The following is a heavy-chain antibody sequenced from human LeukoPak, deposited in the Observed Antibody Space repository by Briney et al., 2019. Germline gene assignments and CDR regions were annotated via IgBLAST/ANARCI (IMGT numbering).Heavy chain of an antibody. J-gene: IGHJ4*02. Sequence: GGSLRLSCEAFGVTFSNYAMNWVRQAPGKGLEWVSVISGTGTGTYYADSVRGRFTISRDNSKNTLYLQMTNLRAKDTAIYYCAKDRALLPVTTYNFDFWGQGTLVTVSS. CDR1: GVTFSNYA. V-gene: IGHV3-23*01. CDR2: ISGTGTGT. CDR3: AKDRALLPVTTYNFDF. D-gene: IGHD1-26*01.